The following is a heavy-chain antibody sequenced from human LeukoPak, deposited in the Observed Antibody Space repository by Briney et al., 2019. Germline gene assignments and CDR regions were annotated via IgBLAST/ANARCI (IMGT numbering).Heavy chain of an antibody. CDR1: GYTFTSYG. CDR3: ARGSLAGYFDL. V-gene: IGHV1-18*01. Sequence: GASVKVSCKAPGYTFTSYGISWVRQAPGQGLEWMGWISAYNGNTNYAQKFQGRVTMTRDTSISTAYMELSRLRSDDTAVYYCARGSLAGYFDLWGRGTLVTVSS. CDR2: ISAYNGNT. J-gene: IGHJ2*01.